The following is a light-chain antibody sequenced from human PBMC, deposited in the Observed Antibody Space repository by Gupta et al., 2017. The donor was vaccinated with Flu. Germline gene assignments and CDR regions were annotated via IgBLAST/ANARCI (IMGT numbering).Light chain of an antibody. CDR2: DDS. CDR1: NIGSKS. V-gene: IGLV3-21*02. CDR3: QVWDSSSDHVV. J-gene: IGLJ2*01. Sequence: SYVLTPPPSVSVAPGQTATITCGGHNIGSKSVHWYQQKPGQAPVLVVYDDSFRPSGIPERFSGSNSGNTATLTITRVEAGDEADYYCQVWDSSSDHVVFGGGTKLTVL.